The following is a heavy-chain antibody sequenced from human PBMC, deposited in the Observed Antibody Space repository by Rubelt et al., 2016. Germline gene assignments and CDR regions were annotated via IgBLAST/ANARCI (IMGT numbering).Heavy chain of an antibody. V-gene: IGHV3-23*01. J-gene: IGHJ5*02. D-gene: IGHD3-10*01. Sequence: EGQLLESGGGLVQPGGSLRLSCAASGFAFSNYAMSWVRLAPGKGLEWVSTISGGGGSIYYADSVRGRFAISRDNSKNTVVHQVNILRAEDTAVYFCARGLMIRGNTNLFDPWGQGTLVTVSS. CDR1: GFAFSNYA. CDR2: ISGGGGSI. CDR3: ARGLMIRGNTNLFDP.